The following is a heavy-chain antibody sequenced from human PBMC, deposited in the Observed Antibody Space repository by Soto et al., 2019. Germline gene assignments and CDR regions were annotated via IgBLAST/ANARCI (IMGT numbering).Heavy chain of an antibody. CDR3: ARGILIEGPHAPYSSITWGLGY. CDR2: INPNSGGT. J-gene: IGHJ4*02. CDR1: GYTFTGYY. Sequence: ASVKVSCKASGYTFTGYYMHWVRQAPGQGLEWMGWINPNSGGTNYAQKFQGWVTMTRDTSISTAYMELSRLRSDDTAVYYCARGILIEGPHAPYSSITWGLGYWGQGTLVTVSS. V-gene: IGHV1-2*04. D-gene: IGHD6-13*01.